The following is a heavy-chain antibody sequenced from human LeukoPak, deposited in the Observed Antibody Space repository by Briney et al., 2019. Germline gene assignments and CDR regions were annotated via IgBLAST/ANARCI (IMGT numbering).Heavy chain of an antibody. V-gene: IGHV3-66*02. Sequence: GGSLGLSCAASGFTVSSNYMRWVRQAPGKGLEGVSVIYSGGSTYYTDSEKGRFTISRDKSKNTLYLQMNSLRAEDTAVYYCARDGALCSSTSCYYYYYYMDVWGKGTTVTVSS. J-gene: IGHJ6*03. CDR2: IYSGGST. CDR3: ARDGALCSSTSCYYYYYYMDV. CDR1: GFTVSSNY. D-gene: IGHD2-2*01.